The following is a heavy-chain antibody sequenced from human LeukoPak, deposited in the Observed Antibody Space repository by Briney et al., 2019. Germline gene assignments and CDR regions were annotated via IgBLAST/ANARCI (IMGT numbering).Heavy chain of an antibody. CDR2: IRSKANNYAT. J-gene: IGHJ4*02. V-gene: IGHV3-73*01. Sequence: GGSLRLSCAASGFTFSGSAMHWVRQASGKGLEWVGRIRSKANNYATAYAASVKGRFTISRDDSKNTAYLQMNSLKTEDTAVYYCTPTFDYSSGWYYFDYWGQGTLVTVSS. CDR1: GFTFSGSA. D-gene: IGHD6-19*01. CDR3: TPTFDYSSGWYYFDY.